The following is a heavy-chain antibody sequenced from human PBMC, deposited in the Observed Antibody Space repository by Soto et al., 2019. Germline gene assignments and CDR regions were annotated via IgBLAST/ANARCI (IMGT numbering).Heavy chain of an antibody. D-gene: IGHD3-9*01. CDR3: ASIDILTVYGCMDV. CDR1: GDSIRSGNHY. J-gene: IGHJ6*02. V-gene: IGHV4-30-4*01. Sequence: SQTLSLTCTVSGDSIRSGNHYLSWIRQPPGKGLEWIGYIYYSGSTYYSPSLKSGVTISVDTSKNKFYVKLNSVTAADTAVYYCASIDILTVYGCMDVWGQGATVNVSS. CDR2: IYYSGST.